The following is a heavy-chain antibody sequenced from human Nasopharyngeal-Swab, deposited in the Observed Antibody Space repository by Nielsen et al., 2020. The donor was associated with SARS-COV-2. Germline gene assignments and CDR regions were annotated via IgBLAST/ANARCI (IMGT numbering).Heavy chain of an antibody. CDR2: IYYSGST. D-gene: IGHD3-3*01. J-gene: IGHJ6*03. Sequence: RQAPGKGLEWFGSIYYSGSTYYNPSLKSRVTISVDTSKNQFSLKLSSVTAADTAVYYCARHSQDVTIFGVVIPGDYMDVWGKGTTVTVSS. V-gene: IGHV4-39*01. CDR3: ARHSQDVTIFGVVIPGDYMDV.